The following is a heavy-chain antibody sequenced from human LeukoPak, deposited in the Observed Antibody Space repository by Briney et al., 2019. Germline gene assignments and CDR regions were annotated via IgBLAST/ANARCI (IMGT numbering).Heavy chain of an antibody. J-gene: IGHJ4*02. D-gene: IGHD3-22*01. CDR2: ISGSGGRT. V-gene: IGHV3-23*01. CDR1: GGSISSYY. CDR3: AKSGIPYYYDSSGYVYYFDY. Sequence: ETLSLTCTVSGGSISSYYWSWVRQAPGKGLEWVSAISGSGGRTYYADSVKGRFTISRDNSKNTLYLQMNSLRAEDTAVYYCAKSGIPYYYDSSGYVYYFDYWGQGTLVTVSS.